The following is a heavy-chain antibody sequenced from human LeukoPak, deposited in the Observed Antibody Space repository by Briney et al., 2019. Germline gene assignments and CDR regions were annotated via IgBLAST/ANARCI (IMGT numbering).Heavy chain of an antibody. CDR3: ARDPTHGAVDI. J-gene: IGHJ3*02. Sequence: SETLSLTCTVSGGSISSSSYYWGWIRQPPGKGLEWIGSIYYSGSTYYNPSLKSRVTISVDTSKNQFSLKMKSVIAADTAAYYCARDPTHGAVDIWGQGTMVTVSS. V-gene: IGHV4-39*07. CDR2: IYYSGST. D-gene: IGHD4-11*01. CDR1: GGSISSSSYY.